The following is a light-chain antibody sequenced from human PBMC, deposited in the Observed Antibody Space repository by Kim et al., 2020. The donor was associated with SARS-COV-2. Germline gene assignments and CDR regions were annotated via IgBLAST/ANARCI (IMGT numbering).Light chain of an antibody. V-gene: IGKV3-15*01. CDR2: GAS. CDR3: QQYYIWPPLT. J-gene: IGKJ4*01. CDR1: QDIRNN. Sequence: EIVMTQSPATLSVSPGERVILSCRASQDIRNNLAWYQQKPGQAPRLLMHGASIRANGIPARFSGSGSGTEFTLTISSLQSEDFAVYYCQQYYIWPPLTFGGGTKVDIK.